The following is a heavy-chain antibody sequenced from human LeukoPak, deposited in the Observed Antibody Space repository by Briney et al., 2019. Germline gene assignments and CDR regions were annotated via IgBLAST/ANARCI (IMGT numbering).Heavy chain of an antibody. CDR1: GFTFSNAW. D-gene: IGHD2-2*01. CDR3: AKAADQYYYYYFYYMDV. V-gene: IGHV3-30*18. J-gene: IGHJ6*03. Sequence: GGSLRLSCAASGFTFSNAWMSWVRQAPGKGLEWVAVISFDGSSKDYAESVKGRFTISRDNSKNTLYLQMNSLRVEDTAVYYCAKAADQYYYYYFYYMDVWGKGTTVTVSS. CDR2: ISFDGSSK.